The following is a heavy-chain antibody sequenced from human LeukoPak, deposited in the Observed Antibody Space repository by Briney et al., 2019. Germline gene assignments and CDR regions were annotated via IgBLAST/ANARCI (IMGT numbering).Heavy chain of an antibody. Sequence: GGSLRLSCTASGFTFGDYAMSWVRQAPGKGLEWVGFIRSKAYGGTTEYAASVKGRFTISRDDSKSIAYLQMNSLKTEDTAVYYCTRDSNFMILYYDSSGTHGDYWGQGTLVTVSS. V-gene: IGHV3-49*04. J-gene: IGHJ4*02. CDR2: IRSKAYGGTT. CDR1: GFTFGDYA. D-gene: IGHD3-22*01. CDR3: TRDSNFMILYYDSSGTHGDY.